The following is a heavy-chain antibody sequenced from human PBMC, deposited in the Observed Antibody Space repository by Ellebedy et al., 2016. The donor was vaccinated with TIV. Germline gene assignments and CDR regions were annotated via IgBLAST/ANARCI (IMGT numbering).Heavy chain of an antibody. V-gene: IGHV3-33*08. CDR2: IWYDGSNK. CDR1: GFTFSSYG. J-gene: IGHJ6*02. D-gene: IGHD2-2*01. CDR3: ARDRPVPAAYYYYYYGMDV. Sequence: PGGSLRLSCAASGFTFSSYGMHWVRQAPGKGLEWVAVIWYDGSNKYYADSVKGRFTISRDNAKNSLYLQMNSLRAEDTAVYYCARDRPVPAAYYYYYYGMDVWGQGTTVTVSS.